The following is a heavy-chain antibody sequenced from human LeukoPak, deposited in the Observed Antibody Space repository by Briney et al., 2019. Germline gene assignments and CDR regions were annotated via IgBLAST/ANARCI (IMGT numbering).Heavy chain of an antibody. V-gene: IGHV3-48*03. Sequence: GGSLRLSCAASGFAFSNYEMNWVRRAPGKGLEWVSYISSSGYTIYNADSVKGRFTISRDNAKNSLYLQMNSLRAEDTAVYYCARESSSWSNFDYWGQGTLVTVSS. D-gene: IGHD6-13*01. J-gene: IGHJ4*02. CDR2: ISSSGYTI. CDR1: GFAFSNYE. CDR3: ARESSSWSNFDY.